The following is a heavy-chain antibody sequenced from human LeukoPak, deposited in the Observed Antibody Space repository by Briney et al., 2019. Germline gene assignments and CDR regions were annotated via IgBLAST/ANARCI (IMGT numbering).Heavy chain of an antibody. V-gene: IGHV4-34*01. CDR2: ISHSGST. D-gene: IGHD3-22*01. Sequence: SETLSLTCAVYGGSFSGYYWSWIRQPPGKGLEWIGEISHSGSTNYNPSLKSRVTISVDTSKNQFSLKLSSVTAADTAVYYCARKFTYYYDSSGFNRILNWFDPWGQGTLVTVSS. J-gene: IGHJ5*02. CDR3: ARKFTYYYDSSGFNRILNWFDP. CDR1: GGSFSGYY.